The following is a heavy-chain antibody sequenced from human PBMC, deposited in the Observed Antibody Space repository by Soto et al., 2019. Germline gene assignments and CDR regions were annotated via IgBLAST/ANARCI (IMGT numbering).Heavy chain of an antibody. CDR3: ARERFVVVTATPGDYYYGMDV. V-gene: IGHV1-46*01. CDR1: GYTFTSYY. Sequence: ASVKVSCKASGYTFTSYYMHWVRQAPGQGLEWMGIINPSGGSTSYAQKFQGRVTMTRDTSTSTVYMELSSLRSEDTAVYYCARERFVVVTATPGDYYYGMDVWGQGTTVTVSS. CDR2: INPSGGST. D-gene: IGHD2-21*02. J-gene: IGHJ6*02.